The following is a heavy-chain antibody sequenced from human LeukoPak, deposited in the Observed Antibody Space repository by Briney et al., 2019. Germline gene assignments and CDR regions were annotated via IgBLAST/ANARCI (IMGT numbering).Heavy chain of an antibody. CDR2: ISSSNSYI. Sequence: GSLRLSCAASGFTFSSYSMNWVRQAPGKGLEWVSSISSSNSYIYYADSVKGRFTISRDNAKNSLYLQMNSLRAKDTAVYYCARVSLGFGDVWGQGTTVTVSS. CDR1: GFTFSSYS. CDR3: ARVSLGFGDV. V-gene: IGHV3-21*01. J-gene: IGHJ6*02. D-gene: IGHD3-10*01.